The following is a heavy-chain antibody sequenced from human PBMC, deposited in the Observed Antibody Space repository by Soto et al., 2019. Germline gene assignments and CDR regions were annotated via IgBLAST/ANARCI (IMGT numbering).Heavy chain of an antibody. CDR3: TTDQYYDFWSGYYRLVDY. V-gene: IGHV3-15*07. D-gene: IGHD3-3*01. J-gene: IGHJ4*02. CDR2: IKSKTDGGTT. CDR1: GFTFSNAW. Sequence: PGGSLRLSCAASGFTFSNAWMNWVRQAPGKGLEWVGRIKSKTDGGTTDYAAPVKGRFTISRDDSKNTLYLQMNSLKTEDTAVYYCTTDQYYDFWSGYYRLVDYWGQGTLVTVS.